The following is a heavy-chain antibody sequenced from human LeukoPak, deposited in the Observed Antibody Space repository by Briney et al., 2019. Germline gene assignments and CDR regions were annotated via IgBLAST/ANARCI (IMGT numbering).Heavy chain of an antibody. CDR3: ARLAERGFDY. J-gene: IGHJ4*02. D-gene: IGHD5-24*01. Sequence: SETLSLTCTVYAGSISSDYWSWMREPLGKGLEWIGYIYYSGSTNYNPSLKSRVTISVDTSKNQFSLKLSSVTAADTAVYYCARLAERGFDYWGQGTLVTVSS. CDR2: IYYSGST. CDR1: AGSISSDY. V-gene: IGHV4-59*01.